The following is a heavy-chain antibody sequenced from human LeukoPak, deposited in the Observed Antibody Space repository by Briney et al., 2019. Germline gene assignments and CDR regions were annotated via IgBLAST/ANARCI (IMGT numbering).Heavy chain of an antibody. CDR3: AKDKRSYYDSSGYYFRNKELFFFD. Sequence: GGSLRLSCAASGFTFSSYAMSWVRQAPGKGLEWVSAISGSGGSTYYADSVKGRFTISRDNSKNTLYLQMNSLRAEDTAVYYCAKDKRSYYDSSGYYFRNKELFFFDWGQGTLVTVSS. J-gene: IGHJ4*02. CDR2: ISGSGGST. CDR1: GFTFSSYA. V-gene: IGHV3-23*01. D-gene: IGHD3-22*01.